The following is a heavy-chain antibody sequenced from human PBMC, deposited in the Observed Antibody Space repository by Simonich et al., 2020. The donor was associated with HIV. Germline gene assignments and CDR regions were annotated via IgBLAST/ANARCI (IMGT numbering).Heavy chain of an antibody. V-gene: IGHV1-69-2*01. D-gene: IGHD2-15*01. J-gene: IGHJ4*02. CDR3: ATPSLAATAFDY. CDR1: GYTFTDYY. Sequence: EVQLVQSGAEVKKPGATVKISCKVSGYTFTDYYIHWVQQAPGKGLEWMGLVDPEDGEAIFAEKSQGRVTITADTSTDTAYMELSGLRSEDTAVYYCATPSLAATAFDYWGQGTLVTVSS. CDR2: VDPEDGEA.